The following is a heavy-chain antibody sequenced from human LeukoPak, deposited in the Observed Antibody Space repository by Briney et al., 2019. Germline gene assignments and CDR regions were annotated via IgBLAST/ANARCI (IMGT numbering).Heavy chain of an antibody. D-gene: IGHD3-10*01. J-gene: IGHJ6*03. CDR2: IWYDGSNK. V-gene: IGHV3-33*06. CDR3: AKVLGYYGSGSYYKEAYYYYYMDV. CDR1: GFTFSSYG. Sequence: GGSLRLSCAASGFTFSSYGMHWVRQAPGKGLEWVAVIWYDGSNKYYADSVKGRFTIPRDNSKNTLYLQMNSLRAEDTAVYYCAKVLGYYGSGSYYKEAYYYYYMDVWGKGTTVTVSS.